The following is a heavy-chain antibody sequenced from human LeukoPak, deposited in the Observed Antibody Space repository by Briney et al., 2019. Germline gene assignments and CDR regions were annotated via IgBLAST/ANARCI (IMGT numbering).Heavy chain of an antibody. D-gene: IGHD5-24*01. CDR1: GASISSYY. J-gene: IGHJ4*02. CDR3: ARRRVDGYTDY. CDR2: IYYSGST. V-gene: IGHV4-59*08. Sequence: SETLSLTCTVSGASISSYYWSWIRHPPGQGLEWIGYIYYSGSTTYNPSLKSRVTISVDMSKNQFSLKLTSVTAADTAVYYCARRRVDGYTDYWCQGTLVTVFS.